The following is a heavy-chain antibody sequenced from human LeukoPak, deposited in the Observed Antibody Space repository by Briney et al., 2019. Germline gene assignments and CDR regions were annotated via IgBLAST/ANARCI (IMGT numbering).Heavy chain of an antibody. CDR1: GFTFSTYA. CDR3: AKDIYGDYGGLDY. V-gene: IGHV3-23*01. CDR2: IINSGGST. J-gene: IGHJ4*02. Sequence: PGGSLRLSCAASGFTFSTYAMNWVRQAPGKGLEWVSTIINSGGSTYYADSVKGRFTISRDNSKNTLYLQMNSLRAEDTAVYYCAKDIYGDYGGLDYWGQGTLVTVSS. D-gene: IGHD4-17*01.